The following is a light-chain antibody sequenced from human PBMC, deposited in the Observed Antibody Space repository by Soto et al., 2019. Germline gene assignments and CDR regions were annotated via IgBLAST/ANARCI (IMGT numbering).Light chain of an antibody. CDR1: QFVSTN. J-gene: IGKJ4*01. CDR3: QLLCSWPPLT. V-gene: IGKV3-15*01. Sequence: EVVMTQSPATLSVSPGERATLSCRASQFVSTNFAWYQQKRGPAPRLLIYSASTRATGIPARLIGRGSGTEFTLPIRSIQSEDSAVYYCQLLCSWPPLTFGGGTKVEI. CDR2: SAS.